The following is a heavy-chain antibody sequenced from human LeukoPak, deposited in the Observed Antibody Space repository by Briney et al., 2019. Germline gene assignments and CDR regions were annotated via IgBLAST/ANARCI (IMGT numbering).Heavy chain of an antibody. V-gene: IGHV4-59*01. CDR1: GDSISTYY. Sequence: SETLSLTCSVSGDSISTYYFSWIRQPPGRGLEWIGYVYYSGSTDYNPSLKSRVTISVDTSKNQFSLNLNSVTAADTAVYYCSASIQLWLRGLFDFWGQGTLVTVSS. J-gene: IGHJ4*02. CDR2: VYYSGST. CDR3: SASIQLWLRGLFDF. D-gene: IGHD3-22*01.